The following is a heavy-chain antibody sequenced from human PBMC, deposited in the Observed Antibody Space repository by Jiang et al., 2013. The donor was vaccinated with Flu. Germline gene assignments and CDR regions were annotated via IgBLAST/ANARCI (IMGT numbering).Heavy chain of an antibody. D-gene: IGHD6-13*01. V-gene: IGHV1-2*02. CDR3: AREERGPGYSSSWYDY. CDR2: INPNSGGT. J-gene: IGHJ4*02. Sequence: GYTFTGYYMHWVRQAPGQGLEWMGWINPNSGGTNYAQKFQGRVTMTRDTSISTAYMELSRLRSDDTAVYYCAREERGPGYSSSWYDYWGQGTLVTVSS. CDR1: GYTFTGYY.